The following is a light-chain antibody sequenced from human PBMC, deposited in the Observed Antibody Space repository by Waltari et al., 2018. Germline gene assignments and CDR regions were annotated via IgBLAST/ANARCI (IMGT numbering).Light chain of an antibody. Sequence: DIQMTQSPSTLSASVGDRVTITCRASQNINAFLAWYQQKPGTAPKLLIYQASTLKTGVPSRFSGSGSETEFTLTINSLQPDDFATYYCQQYNNYFYTFGQGTKLDIK. CDR3: QQYNNYFYT. CDR2: QAS. CDR1: QNINAF. V-gene: IGKV1-5*03. J-gene: IGKJ2*01.